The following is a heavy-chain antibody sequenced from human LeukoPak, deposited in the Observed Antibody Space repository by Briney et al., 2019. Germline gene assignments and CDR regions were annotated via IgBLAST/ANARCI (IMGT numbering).Heavy chain of an antibody. D-gene: IGHD6-13*01. Sequence: GASVKVSCKASGYTFTSYAMNWVRQAPGQGLEWMGWINTNTGNPTYAQGFTGRFVFSLDTSVSTAYLQISSLKAEDTAVYYCARDPAETEKQPGYGSWWLYNWFDPWGQGTLVTVSS. CDR1: GYTFTSYA. J-gene: IGHJ5*02. CDR3: ARDPAETEKQPGYGSWWLYNWFDP. V-gene: IGHV7-4-1*02. CDR2: INTNTGNP.